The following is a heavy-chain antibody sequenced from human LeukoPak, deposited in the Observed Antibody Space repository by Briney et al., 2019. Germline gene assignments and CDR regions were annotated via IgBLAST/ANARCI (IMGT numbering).Heavy chain of an antibody. J-gene: IGHJ4*02. Sequence: ASVKVSCKASGYTFTGYYMHWVRQAPGQGLEWMGYIYPNSGATKYAQKFQGRVTMTSDTSISTAYMELSRLRSDDTAVYYCGTLLSNGPFDYWGQGSLVTVSS. V-gene: IGHV1-2*02. CDR2: IYPNSGAT. CDR3: GTLLSNGPFDY. CDR1: GYTFTGYY.